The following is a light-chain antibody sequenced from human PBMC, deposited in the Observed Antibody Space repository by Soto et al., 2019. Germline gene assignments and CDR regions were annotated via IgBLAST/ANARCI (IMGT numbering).Light chain of an antibody. CDR1: SSNIGSNT. Sequence: QSVLTQPPSASGTPGQRVTISCSGSSSNIGSNTVNWFQQVPGTAPKLLIYTNNQRPSGVPDRFSGSKSGTSASLAISGHQSQDEADDYGAAWDDSLNGYVFGAGTKV. J-gene: IGLJ1*01. V-gene: IGLV1-44*01. CDR2: TNN. CDR3: AAWDDSLNGYV.